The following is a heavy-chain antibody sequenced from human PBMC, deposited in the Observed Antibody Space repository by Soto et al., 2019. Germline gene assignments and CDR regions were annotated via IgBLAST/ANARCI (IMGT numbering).Heavy chain of an antibody. V-gene: IGHV4-38-2*02. CDR1: NYSIISGYY. CDR3: ARVAFGPIDY. J-gene: IGHJ4*02. D-gene: IGHD3-16*01. Sequence: AETLSLTCTVSNYSIISGYYLGLIRHSPGEGLEWIVSMYHSGTTYYNPSLKSRVTISIDTSKNQFSLKLTSVTSADTAVYFCARVAFGPIDYWGQGTLVTVSS. CDR2: MYHSGTT.